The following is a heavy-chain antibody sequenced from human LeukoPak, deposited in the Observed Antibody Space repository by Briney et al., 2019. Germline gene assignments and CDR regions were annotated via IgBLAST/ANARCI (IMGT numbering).Heavy chain of an antibody. V-gene: IGHV3-33*01. CDR2: IWYDGSNK. J-gene: IGHJ3*02. CDR1: GFTFSSYG. D-gene: IGHD1-26*01. CDR3: ARDRIVGATTGAFDI. Sequence: GRSLRLSCAASGFTFSSYGMHWVRQAPGKGLEWVAVIWYDGSNKYYADSVKGRFTISRDNFKNTLYLQMNSPRAEDTAVYYCARDRIVGATTGAFDIWGQGTMVTVSS.